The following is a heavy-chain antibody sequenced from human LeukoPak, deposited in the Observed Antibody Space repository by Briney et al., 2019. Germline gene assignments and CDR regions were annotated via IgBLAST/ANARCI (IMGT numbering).Heavy chain of an antibody. D-gene: IGHD6-19*01. V-gene: IGHV3-7*03. CDR3: ATGAGCGY. CDR2: IKQDGSER. J-gene: IGHJ4*02. Sequence: GGSLRLSCAASGFTFSSYWMTRVRQAPGQGREWVANIKQDGSERNYVDSVKGRFTISRDNAKNSLYLQMNTLRDEDTAVYYCATGAGCGYWGQGTLVTVSS. CDR1: GFTFSSYW.